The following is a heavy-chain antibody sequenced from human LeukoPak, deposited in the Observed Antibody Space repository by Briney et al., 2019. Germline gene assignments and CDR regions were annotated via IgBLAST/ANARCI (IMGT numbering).Heavy chain of an antibody. V-gene: IGHV3-11*06. CDR1: GFTFSDYY. J-gene: IGHJ4*02. CDR2: ISSSSSYT. Sequence: GGSLRLSCAAPGFTFSDYYMSWIRQAPGKGLEWVSYISSSSSYTNYADSVKGRFTISRDNAKNSLYLQMNSLRAEDTAVYYCARIDILTGYSLGYWGQGTLVTVSS. D-gene: IGHD3-9*01. CDR3: ARIDILTGYSLGY.